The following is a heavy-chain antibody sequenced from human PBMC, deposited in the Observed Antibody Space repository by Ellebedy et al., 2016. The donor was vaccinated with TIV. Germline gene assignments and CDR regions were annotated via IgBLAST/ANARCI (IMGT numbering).Heavy chain of an antibody. Sequence: ASVKVSCXASGYTFTSYGISWVRQAPGQGLEWMGWISAYNGNTNYAQKFQGRVTMTRDTSISTAYMELSRLRSDDTAVYYCARVRSLGPPPLLGDYWGQGTLVTVSS. CDR2: ISAYNGNT. CDR1: GYTFTSYG. CDR3: ARVRSLGPPPLLGDY. J-gene: IGHJ4*02. V-gene: IGHV1-18*01. D-gene: IGHD1-26*01.